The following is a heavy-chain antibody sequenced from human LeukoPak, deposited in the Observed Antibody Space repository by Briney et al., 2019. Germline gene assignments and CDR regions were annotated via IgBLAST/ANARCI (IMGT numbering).Heavy chain of an antibody. CDR2: VERRGYT. V-gene: IGHV4-34*01. Sequence: PSETLSLTCAVYGGAFRDHQWSWIRQPPGKGPEWIGDVERRGYTNYNPSLRGRLTMSVDASKNQISLRLTSVTAADTAVYYCAKGLRQIWFGELNDAFDIWGQGTMVHVSS. CDR3: AKGLRQIWFGELNDAFDI. CDR1: GGAFRDHQ. J-gene: IGHJ3*02. D-gene: IGHD3-10*01.